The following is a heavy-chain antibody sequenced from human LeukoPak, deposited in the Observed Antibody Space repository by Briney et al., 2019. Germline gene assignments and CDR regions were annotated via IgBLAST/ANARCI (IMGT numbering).Heavy chain of an antibody. CDR1: GGSISSYY. J-gene: IGHJ5*02. Sequence: SETLSLTCTVSGGSISSYYWSWIRQPPGKGLEWIGYIYYSGSTNYNPSLKSRVTISVDTSENQFSLKLSSVTAADTAVYYCAREYTVTEGGQWFDPWGQGTLVTVSS. V-gene: IGHV4-59*01. D-gene: IGHD4-17*01. CDR3: AREYTVTEGGQWFDP. CDR2: IYYSGST.